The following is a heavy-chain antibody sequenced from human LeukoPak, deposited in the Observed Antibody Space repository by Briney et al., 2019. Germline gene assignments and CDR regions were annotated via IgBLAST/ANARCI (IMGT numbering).Heavy chain of an antibody. J-gene: IGHJ3*02. V-gene: IGHV4-59*01. CDR3: VRGYYHNRGYSNAFDI. CDR2: IYYNGNT. Sequence: SGTLSLTCTVSVGSMISCYWSWVRQPPGKRLEWIGVIYYNGNTNSNPSLKSRVTISEDTSKNQFSLKLTSVPAADTAVYYCVRGYYHNRGYSNAFDIWGQGAMVTVSS. D-gene: IGHD3-22*01. CDR1: VGSMISCY.